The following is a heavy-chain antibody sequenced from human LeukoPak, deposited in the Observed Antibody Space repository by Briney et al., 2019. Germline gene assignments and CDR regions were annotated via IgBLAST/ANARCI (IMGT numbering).Heavy chain of an antibody. J-gene: IGHJ4*02. CDR2: IKAKIHGETI. CDR3: TRRSTI. CDR1: GFTFSSYW. V-gene: IGHV3-15*01. Sequence: KPGGSLRLSCAASGFTFSSYWMSWVRQAPGKGLEWVARIKAKIHGETIDYAAPVRGRFIISRDDSRNTVYLQMNSLKFEDTAMYYCTRRSTIWGRGTRVTVSS. D-gene: IGHD5-24*01.